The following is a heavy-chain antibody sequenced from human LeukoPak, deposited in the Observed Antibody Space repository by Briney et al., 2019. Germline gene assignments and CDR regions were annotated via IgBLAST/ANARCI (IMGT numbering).Heavy chain of an antibody. CDR2: ISGSGGST. Sequence: GGSLRLSCAASGFTFSSYAMSWVRQAPGKGLEWVSAISGSGGSTYYAGSVKGRFTISRDNSKNTLLLQMNSLRAEDTAVYYCAKDHGGWYYFDYWGQGTLVTVSS. CDR3: AKDHGGWYYFDY. CDR1: GFTFSSYA. V-gene: IGHV3-23*01. D-gene: IGHD6-19*01. J-gene: IGHJ4*02.